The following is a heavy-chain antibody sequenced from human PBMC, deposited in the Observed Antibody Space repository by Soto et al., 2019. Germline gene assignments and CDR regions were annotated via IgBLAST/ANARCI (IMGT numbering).Heavy chain of an antibody. D-gene: IGHD2-15*01. J-gene: IGHJ4*02. CDR2: INPTTGGT. CDR1: GYSLTVYY. Sequence: ASVKVSCKASGYSLTVYYLHWVRQAPGQGLEWMGWINPTTGGTTYAQKFEGRVTLTSDMPSRTVYMQLSNLRSDDTAVYYCAGASSRVSSVVAAYWGQGTLVTVSS. V-gene: IGHV1-2*02. CDR3: AGASSRVSSVVAAY.